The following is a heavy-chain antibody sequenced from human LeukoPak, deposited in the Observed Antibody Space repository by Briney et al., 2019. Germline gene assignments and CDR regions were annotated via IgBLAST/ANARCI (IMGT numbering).Heavy chain of an antibody. CDR2: FDPEDGET. Sequence: ASVTVSCTVSGYTLTELSMHWVRQAPGKGLEGMGGFDPEDGETIYAQKFQGRVTMTEDTSTDTAYMELSSLRSEDTAVYYCATDLGWQQLVYWGQGTLVTVSS. V-gene: IGHV1-24*01. J-gene: IGHJ4*02. CDR1: GYTLTELS. D-gene: IGHD6-13*01. CDR3: ATDLGWQQLVY.